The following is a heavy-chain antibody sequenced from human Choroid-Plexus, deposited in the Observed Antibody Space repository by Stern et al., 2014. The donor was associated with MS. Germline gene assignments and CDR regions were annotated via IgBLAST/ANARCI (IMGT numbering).Heavy chain of an antibody. Sequence: VQLLQSGGGVVQPGRPLRLSCVASGFTFGSCAMHWVRQAPGKGLEWVAGVSYDGSNKYYADSVKGRFTISRDNSQNTLYMQMXXXXPEDTAVYYCAKXRQYLTYFFDHWGQGSLVTVSS. J-gene: IGHJ5*02. V-gene: IGHV3-30*18. CDR1: GFTFGSCA. CDR2: VSYDGSNK. CDR3: AKXRQYLTYFFDH. D-gene: IGHD2/OR15-2a*01.